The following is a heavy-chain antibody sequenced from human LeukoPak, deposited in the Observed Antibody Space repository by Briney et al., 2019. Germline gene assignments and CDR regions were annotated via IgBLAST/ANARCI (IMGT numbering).Heavy chain of an antibody. V-gene: IGHV1-3*03. D-gene: IGHD6-6*01. CDR2: INAGNGNT. J-gene: IGHJ4*02. Sequence: ASVTVSCKASGYTFTSYAMHWVRQAPGQRLEWMGWINAGNGNTKYSQEFQGRVTITRDTSASTAYMELSSLRSEDMAVYYCARTYSSSTPLDYWGQGTLVTVSS. CDR3: ARTYSSSTPLDY. CDR1: GYTFTSYA.